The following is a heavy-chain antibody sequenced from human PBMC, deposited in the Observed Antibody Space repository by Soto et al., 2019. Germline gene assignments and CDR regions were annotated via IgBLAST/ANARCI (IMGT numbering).Heavy chain of an antibody. D-gene: IGHD2-2*01. CDR3: ARHSIVVVPAANNTHTLNGGSGWQKVYYMDV. V-gene: IGHV5-51*01. CDR2: IYPGDSDT. J-gene: IGHJ6*03. CDR1: GYSFTSYW. Sequence: GESLKISCKGSGYSFTSYWIGWVRQMPGKGLEWMGIIYPGDSDTRYSPSFQGQVTISADKSISTAYLQWSSLKASDTAKYYCARHSIVVVPAANNTHTLNGGSGWQKVYYMDVWGKGTTVTVSS.